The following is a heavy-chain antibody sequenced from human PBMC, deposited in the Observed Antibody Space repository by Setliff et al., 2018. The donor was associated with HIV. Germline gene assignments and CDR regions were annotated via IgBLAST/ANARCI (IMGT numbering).Heavy chain of an antibody. V-gene: IGHV1-69*13. CDR2: VIPIFGTP. Sequence: GASVKVSCKASGGTFSTFSSSAISWVRQAPGQGLEWMGGVIPIFGTPKYPQKFQGRVTITADDSTTTAYMELSRPKPDDTAIYYCATALTANWNYEPHFDYRGQGSLVTVSS. D-gene: IGHD1-7*01. CDR3: ATALTANWNYEPHFDY. CDR1: GGTFSTFSSSA. J-gene: IGHJ4*02.